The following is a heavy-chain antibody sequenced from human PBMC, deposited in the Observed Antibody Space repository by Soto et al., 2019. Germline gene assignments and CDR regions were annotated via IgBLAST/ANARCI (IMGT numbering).Heavy chain of an antibody. Sequence: PLWSVKLSCAASGFTFGSYGIHWFRQAPGKGLEWVAVISYDGSNKYYADSVKGRFTISRDISKNTVYLQMNRLASEDTAVYYGAKVTAPEICLCASLVVWGYATMVIGSS. V-gene: IGHV3-30*18. J-gene: IGHJ6*02. CDR2: ISYDGSNK. CDR3: AKVTAPEICLCASLVV. CDR1: GFTFGSYG. D-gene: IGHD5-18*01.